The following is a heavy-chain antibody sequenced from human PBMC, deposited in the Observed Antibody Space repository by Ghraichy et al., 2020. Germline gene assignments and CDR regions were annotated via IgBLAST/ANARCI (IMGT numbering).Heavy chain of an antibody. V-gene: IGHV4-59*01. CDR1: GASISSDY. CDR2: IYYSGST. Sequence: ESLNISCTVSGASISSDYWSWIRQPPGKGLEWIGYIYYSGSTNYNPSLKSRVTISVDTSKIQFSLRLYSVTAADTAVYYCARRLGTRSYYYYYYYMDVWGKGTTVTVSS. CDR3: ARRLGTRSYYYYYYYMDV. J-gene: IGHJ6*03.